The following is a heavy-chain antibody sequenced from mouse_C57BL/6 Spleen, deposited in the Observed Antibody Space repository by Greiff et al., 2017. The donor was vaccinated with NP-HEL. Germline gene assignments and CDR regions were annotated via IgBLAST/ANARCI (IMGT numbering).Heavy chain of an antibody. CDR2: LNPSNGGT. J-gene: IGHJ1*03. V-gene: IGHV1-53*01. CDR3: ARSIGYEDYWYFDV. CDR1: GYTFTSYW. D-gene: IGHD2-14*01. Sequence: QVQLQQPGTELAKPGASVKLSCKASGYTFTSYWMHWVKQRPGQGLEWIGNLNPSNGGTNYNEKFKSKATLTVDKSSSTAYMQLSILTSADSAVYYGARSIGYEDYWYFDVWGTGTTVTVSS.